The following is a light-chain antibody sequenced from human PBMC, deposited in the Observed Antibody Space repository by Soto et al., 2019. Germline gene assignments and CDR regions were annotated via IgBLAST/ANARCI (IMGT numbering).Light chain of an antibody. V-gene: IGKV1-5*03. CDR1: QSISSW. J-gene: IGKJ1*01. CDR2: KAS. CDR3: QQYNSYSGT. Sequence: DIQMTQSPSTLSASVGDRVTITCRASQSISSWLAWYQQKPGKAPKPLIYKASSLESGVPSRFSGSGSGTEFTLTISSLQPDDFATYYCQQYNSYSGTFGQGTKVEIK.